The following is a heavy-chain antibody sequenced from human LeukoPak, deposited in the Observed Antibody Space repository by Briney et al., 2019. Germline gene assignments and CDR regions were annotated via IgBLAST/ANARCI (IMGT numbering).Heavy chain of an antibody. D-gene: IGHD2-8*01. Sequence: GASVKVSCKASGGTFSSYAISWVRQAPGQGLEWMGGIIPIFGTANYAQKFQGRVTITADESTSTAYMELSSLRSDDTAVYYCAANGYYYYGMDVWGQGTTVTVSS. CDR1: GGTFSSYA. CDR3: AANGYYYYGMDV. CDR2: IIPIFGTA. J-gene: IGHJ6*02. V-gene: IGHV1-69*13.